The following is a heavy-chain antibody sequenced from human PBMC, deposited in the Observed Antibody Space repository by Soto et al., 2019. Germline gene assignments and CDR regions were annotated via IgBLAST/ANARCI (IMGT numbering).Heavy chain of an antibody. V-gene: IGHV3-23*01. Sequence: EVQLLESGGGLVQPGGSLRLSCAVSGFTFSNYAMSWVRQTPGKGLEWVSVISGSGGSTFYADSVKGRFTISRDNSKKTLHLQMNSLRAEDTAVYYCAKDSGSSGLFDYWGQGTLVAVSS. CDR2: ISGSGGST. D-gene: IGHD5-12*01. CDR1: GFTFSNYA. J-gene: IGHJ4*02. CDR3: AKDSGSSGLFDY.